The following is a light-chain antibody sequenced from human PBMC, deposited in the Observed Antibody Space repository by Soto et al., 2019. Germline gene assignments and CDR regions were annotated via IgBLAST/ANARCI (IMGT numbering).Light chain of an antibody. CDR1: QSINNE. Sequence: IVMTQSPATLSLSPGERAALSCRASQSINNELAWYQQKPGQPPRLLIYGASTRATGVPARFTGSESGSEFTLTIGGLQSEDFAVYYCQQGHNWPLTFGQGTRLEI. V-gene: IGKV3-15*01. CDR3: QQGHNWPLT. J-gene: IGKJ2*01. CDR2: GAS.